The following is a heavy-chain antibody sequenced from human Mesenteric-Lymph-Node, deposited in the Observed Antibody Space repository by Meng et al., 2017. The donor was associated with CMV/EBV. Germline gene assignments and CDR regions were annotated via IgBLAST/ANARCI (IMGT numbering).Heavy chain of an antibody. CDR3: ARGWSGYNDY. CDR2: INHSGST. CDR1: GGSISSYY. D-gene: IGHD3-3*01. J-gene: IGHJ4*02. Sequence: GSLRLSCTVSGGSISSYYWSWIRQPAGKGLEWIGEINHSGSTNYNPSLKSRVTISVDTSKNQFSLKLSSVTAADTAVYYCARGWSGYNDYWGQGTLVTVSS. V-gene: IGHV4-34*01.